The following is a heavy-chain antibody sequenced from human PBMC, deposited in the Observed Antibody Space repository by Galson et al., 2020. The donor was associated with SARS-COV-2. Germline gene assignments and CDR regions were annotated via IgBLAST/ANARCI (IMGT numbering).Heavy chain of an antibody. J-gene: IGHJ1*01. CDR1: GYTFTGYY. CDR2: INPNSGGT. V-gene: IGHV1-2*02. CDR3: ASRVYDSSGYSTENTNSENAEYFQH. D-gene: IGHD3-22*01. Sequence: ASVKVSCKASGYTFTGYYMHWVRQAPGQGLEWMGWINPNSGGTNYAQKFQGRVTMTRDTSISTAYMELSRLRSDDTAVYYCASRVYDSSGYSTENTNSENAEYFQHWGQGTLVTVSS.